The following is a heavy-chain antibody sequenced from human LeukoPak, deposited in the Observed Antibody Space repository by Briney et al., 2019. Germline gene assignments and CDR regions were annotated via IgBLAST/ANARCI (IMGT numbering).Heavy chain of an antibody. CDR2: ISYDGSNK. CDR1: GFTFSNYA. Sequence: PGGSLRLSCTASGFTFSNYAIHWVRQAPGKGLEWMAVISYDGSNKYYADSVKGRFTISRDNSKNTLYLQMNSLRAEDTAVYYCASHTGTGDAFRPFHIWGQGTMVTVSS. D-gene: IGHD2-21*02. CDR3: ASHTGTGDAFRPFHI. V-gene: IGHV3-30-3*01. J-gene: IGHJ3*02.